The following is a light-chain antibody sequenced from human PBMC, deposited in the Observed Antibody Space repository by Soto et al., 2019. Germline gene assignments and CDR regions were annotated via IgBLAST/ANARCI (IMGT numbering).Light chain of an antibody. CDR2: AAS. Sequence: EIVMTQSPATLSVSPGERATLSCRASQSVSGNLAWYQQKPGQAPRLLIYAASTRATGIPARFSGSGSGTEFTHTISSLQSEDFAVYYCQQYNNWPRITFGPGTKVDIK. CDR3: QQYNNWPRIT. V-gene: IGKV3-15*01. CDR1: QSVSGN. J-gene: IGKJ3*01.